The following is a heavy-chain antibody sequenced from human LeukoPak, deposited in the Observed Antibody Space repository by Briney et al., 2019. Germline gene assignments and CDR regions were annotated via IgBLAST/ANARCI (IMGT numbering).Heavy chain of an antibody. V-gene: IGHV3-74*01. CDR2: IETDGSTT. Sequence: GGSLRLSCAASGFTFSNAWMNWVRQAPGKGLEWVSRIETDGSTTHYADFVEGRFTISRDNAKNTLYLQMNSLRAEDTAVYYCARAKQWSLYDYWGQGALVTVSS. CDR1: GFTFSNAW. CDR3: ARAKQWSLYDY. J-gene: IGHJ4*02. D-gene: IGHD3-3*01.